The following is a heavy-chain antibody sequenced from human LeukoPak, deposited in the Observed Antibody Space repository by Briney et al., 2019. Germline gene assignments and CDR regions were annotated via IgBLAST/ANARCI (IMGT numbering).Heavy chain of an antibody. CDR3: ASGPPPRGYYDSSGYYWPYFDY. J-gene: IGHJ4*02. Sequence: GESLKISCKGSGYSFTSYWIGWVRQMPGKGLEWMGIIYPGDSDTRYSPSFQGQVTISADKSISTAYLQWSSLKASDTAMYYRASGPPPRGYYDSSGYYWPYFDYWGQGTLVTVSS. V-gene: IGHV5-51*01. CDR2: IYPGDSDT. D-gene: IGHD3-22*01. CDR1: GYSFTSYW.